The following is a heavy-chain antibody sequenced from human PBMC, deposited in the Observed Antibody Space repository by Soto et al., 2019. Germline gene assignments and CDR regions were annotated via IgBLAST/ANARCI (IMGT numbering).Heavy chain of an antibody. CDR1: GGSFSGYY. Sequence: SETLSLTCAVYGGSFSGYYWRWIRQPPGKGLEWIGEINHSGSTHYNPSLKSRVTISVDTSKNQFSLKGNSVTAADTAVYYCARVPDYSETTGYIYFDTWGQGILVTVSS. CDR2: INHSGST. V-gene: IGHV4-34*01. D-gene: IGHD3-22*01. CDR3: ARVPDYSETTGYIYFDT. J-gene: IGHJ4*02.